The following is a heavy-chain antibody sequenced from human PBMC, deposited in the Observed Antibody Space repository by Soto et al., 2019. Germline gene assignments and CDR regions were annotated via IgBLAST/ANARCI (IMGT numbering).Heavy chain of an antibody. V-gene: IGHV4-4*02. D-gene: IGHD1-20*01. CDR2: IHLGGTT. J-gene: IGHJ5*02. CDR3: ARGDNWRLDL. Sequence: QVQLQESGPGLVKPSGTLSLTCAVSGDSITSSAWWSCVRQPPGKGLEWIGEIHLGGTTNYNPSLKSRVTISVDKSKNQCSLILNSVTAADTAIYYCARGDNWRLDLWGQGTLVTVSS. CDR1: GDSITSSAW.